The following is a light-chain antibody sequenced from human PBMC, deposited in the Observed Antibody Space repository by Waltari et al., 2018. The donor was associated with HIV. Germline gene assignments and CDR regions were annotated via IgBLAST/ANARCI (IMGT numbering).Light chain of an antibody. CDR2: AAS. V-gene: IGKV1-17*01. CDR1: RDIRND. CDR3: LQHNTFPRT. J-gene: IGKJ1*01. Sequence: DIQMTQSPPSLPASVGDIVTITCRASRDIRNDLGWYQQKPGMAPKRLIYAASNLQTGVPSRFSGSRSGTEFILTINSLQPEDFATYYCLQHNTFPRTFGQGTKVEV.